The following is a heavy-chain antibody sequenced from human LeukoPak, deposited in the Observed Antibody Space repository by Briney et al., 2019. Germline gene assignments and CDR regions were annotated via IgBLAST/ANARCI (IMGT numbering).Heavy chain of an antibody. CDR2: ITASGDST. CDR1: GFTFSNYV. Sequence: GESLRLSCAASGFTFSNYVMIWVRQAPGKGLEWVSGITASGDSTYYGDSVKGRFTMSRDNSKNTVYLQMNSLRAEDAAVYYCAKAPVTSCRGAYCYPFDYWGQGTLVTVSS. V-gene: IGHV3-23*01. D-gene: IGHD2-21*01. CDR3: AKAPVTSCRGAYCYPFDY. J-gene: IGHJ4*02.